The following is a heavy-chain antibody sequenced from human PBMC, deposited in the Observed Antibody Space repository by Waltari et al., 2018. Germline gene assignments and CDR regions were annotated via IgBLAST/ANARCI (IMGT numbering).Heavy chain of an antibody. V-gene: IGHV4-59*01. J-gene: IGHJ5*02. CDR3: AREGPPTEYSSSSGRWFDP. CDR2: IYYSGST. D-gene: IGHD6-6*01. CDR1: GGSISSYY. Sequence: QVQLQESGPGLVKPSETLSLTCTVSGGSISSYYWSWIRQPPGKGLEWIGYIYYSGSTNYNPSLKSRVTISVDTSKNQFSLKLSSVTAADTAVYYCAREGPPTEYSSSSGRWFDPWGQGTLVTVSS.